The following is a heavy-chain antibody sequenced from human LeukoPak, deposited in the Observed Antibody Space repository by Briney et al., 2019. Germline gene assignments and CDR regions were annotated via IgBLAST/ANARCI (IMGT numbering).Heavy chain of an antibody. J-gene: IGHJ4*02. V-gene: IGHV1-69*05. D-gene: IGHD1-1*01. CDR1: GGTLKNYG. CDR3: ARGPIATRRFDS. CDR2: IIPIFRST. Sequence: ASVKVSCKATGGTLKNYGVSWVRQAHGQGREWMGEIIPIFRSTNYAQKFQGRVTMTTDESTTTASMELSSLKSEDTAVYYCARGPIATRRFDSWGQGTLVTVSS.